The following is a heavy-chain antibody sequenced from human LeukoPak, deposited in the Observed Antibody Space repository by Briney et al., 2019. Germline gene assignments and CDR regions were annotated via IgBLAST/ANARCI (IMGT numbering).Heavy chain of an antibody. D-gene: IGHD5-18*01. CDR2: VYYTGST. J-gene: IGHJ5*02. CDR3: ARMEMVRTNWFDP. V-gene: IGHV4-59*08. CDR1: GGSISSYY. Sequence: SETLSLTCTVSGGSISSYYWSWVRQPPGKGLEWIGFVYYTGSTNYSPSLKSRVTISVDTSKNQFSLKLSSVTAADTAVYYCARMEMVRTNWFDPWGQGTLVTVSS.